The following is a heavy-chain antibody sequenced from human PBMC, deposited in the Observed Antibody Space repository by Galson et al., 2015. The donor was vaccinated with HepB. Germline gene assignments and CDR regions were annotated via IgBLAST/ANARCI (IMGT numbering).Heavy chain of an antibody. CDR2: ISGSGGST. D-gene: IGHD3-9*01. J-gene: IGHJ4*02. Sequence: SLRLSCAASGFTFSSYAMSWVRQAPGKGLEWVSAISGSGGSTYYEDSVKGRFTISRDNSKNTLYLQMNSLRAEDTAVYYCAKGGREFDWLGDYFDYWGQGTLVTVSS. V-gene: IGHV3-23*01. CDR1: GFTFSSYA. CDR3: AKGGREFDWLGDYFDY.